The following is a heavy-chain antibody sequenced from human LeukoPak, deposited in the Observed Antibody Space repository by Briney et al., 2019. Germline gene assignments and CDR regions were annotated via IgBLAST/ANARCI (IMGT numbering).Heavy chain of an antibody. CDR3: ARHRSPSSLSYFDI. CDR1: GASISSYY. V-gene: IGHV4-4*09. J-gene: IGHJ4*02. CDR2: IYTSETT. D-gene: IGHD6-19*01. Sequence: SETLSLTCTVSGASISSYYWSWIRQPPGKGLEWIGYIYTSETTNYNPSLRSRVTISTDTSKNQFSLRLSSVTAADTAVYYCARHRSPSSLSYFDIWGQGTLVIVSS.